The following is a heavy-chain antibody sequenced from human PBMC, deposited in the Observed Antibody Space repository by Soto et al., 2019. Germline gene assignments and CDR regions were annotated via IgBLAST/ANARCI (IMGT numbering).Heavy chain of an antibody. CDR3: SRVGCSNSKCYTRGMDV. J-gene: IGHJ6*02. CDR1: GGSISGYY. D-gene: IGHD2-2*01. Sequence: SLTCTVSGGSISGYYWSWVWQPAGKGLEWVGRIYSDGTTNNSPSLKSRVTMSLDTSKDQFSLHLNSVTAADTAVYYCSRVGCSNSKCYTRGMDVWGQGTTVTVSS. CDR2: IYSDGTT. V-gene: IGHV4-4*07.